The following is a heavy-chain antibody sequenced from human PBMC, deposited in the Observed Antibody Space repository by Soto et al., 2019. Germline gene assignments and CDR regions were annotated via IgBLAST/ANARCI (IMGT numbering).Heavy chain of an antibody. CDR2: IYYSGST. CDR1: GGSISSSSYY. CDR3: ACNSGSYSAVDY. J-gene: IGHJ4*02. Sequence: PSETLSLTCTVSGGSISSSSYYWGWIRQPPGKGLEWIGSIYYSGSTYYNPSLKSRVTISVDTSKNQFSLKLSSVTAADTAVYYCACNSGSYSAVDYWGQGTLVTVSS. V-gene: IGHV4-39*01. D-gene: IGHD1-26*01.